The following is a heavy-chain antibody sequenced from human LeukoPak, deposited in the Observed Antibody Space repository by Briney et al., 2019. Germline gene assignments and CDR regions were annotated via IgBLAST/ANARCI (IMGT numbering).Heavy chain of an antibody. CDR3: ASFPDFDY. CDR2: IKQDGTEK. D-gene: IGHD2/OR15-2a*01. CDR1: GFSFSSYW. J-gene: IGHJ4*02. V-gene: IGHV3-7*01. Sequence: PGGSLRLSCAASGFSFSSYWMSWVRQAPGKGLEWVANIKQDGTEKNYVDSLKGRFTISRDNAKNSLFLQMNSLRAEDTAVYYCASFPDFDYWGQGTLVTVSS.